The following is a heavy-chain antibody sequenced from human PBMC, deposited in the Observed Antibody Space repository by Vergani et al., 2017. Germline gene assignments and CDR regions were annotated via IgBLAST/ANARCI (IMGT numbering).Heavy chain of an antibody. J-gene: IGHJ4*02. CDR2: ISSSSSTI. CDR1: GFTFSSYS. CDR3: ARVPYGGQPVD. D-gene: IGHD4-23*01. Sequence: ELQLVESGGGLVQPGGSLRLSCAAPGFTFSSYSMNWVRQAPGKGLEGVSYISSSSSTIYYADSVKGRFTIYRDNAKNSLYLQMNSLRAEDTAVYYCARVPYGGQPVDWGQGTLVTVSS. V-gene: IGHV3-48*01.